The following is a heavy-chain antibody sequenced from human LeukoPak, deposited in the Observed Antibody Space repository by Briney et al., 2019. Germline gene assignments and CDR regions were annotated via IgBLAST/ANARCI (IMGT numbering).Heavy chain of an antibody. V-gene: IGHV4-34*01. J-gene: IGHJ5*02. D-gene: IGHD2-8*01. CDR3: ARGRRGGYCTNGVCYTGRNWFDP. Sequence: PGGSLRLSCAASRFTFINAWMNWVRQAPGKGLEWIGEINHSGSTNYNPSLKSRVTISVDTSKNQFSLKLSSVTAADTAVYYCARGRRGGYCTNGVCYTGRNWFDPWGQGTLVTVSS. CDR2: INHSGST. CDR1: RFTFINAW.